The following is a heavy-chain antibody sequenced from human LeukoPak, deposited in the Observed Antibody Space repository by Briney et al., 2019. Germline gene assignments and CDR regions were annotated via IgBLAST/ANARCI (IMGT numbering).Heavy chain of an antibody. CDR3: AKSRNQWLVRQYFDY. Sequence: PGGSLRLSCAASGFTFSSYAMSWVPQAPGKGLEWVSAISGSGGSTYYADSVKGRFTTSRDNSKNTLYLQMNSLRAEDTAVYYCAKSRNQWLVRQYFDYWGQGTLVTVSS. CDR1: GFTFSSYA. J-gene: IGHJ4*02. D-gene: IGHD6-19*01. CDR2: ISGSGGST. V-gene: IGHV3-23*01.